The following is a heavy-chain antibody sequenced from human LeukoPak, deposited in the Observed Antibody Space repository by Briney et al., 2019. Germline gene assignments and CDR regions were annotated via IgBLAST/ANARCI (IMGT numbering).Heavy chain of an antibody. V-gene: IGHV1-3*01. J-gene: IGHJ4*02. D-gene: IGHD1-26*01. CDR1: GYTFTSYA. Sequence: ASVKVSCKASGYTFTSYAMHWVRQAPGQRLEWMGWINAGNGNTKYSQKFQGRVTITRDKSTSTAYMELSSLRSEDTAVYYCARDIVGATPAFDYWGQGTLVTVSS. CDR3: ARDIVGATPAFDY. CDR2: INAGNGNT.